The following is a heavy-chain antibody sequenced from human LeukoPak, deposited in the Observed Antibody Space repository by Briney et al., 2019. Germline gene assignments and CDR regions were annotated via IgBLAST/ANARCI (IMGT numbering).Heavy chain of an antibody. CDR3: ARDLLSSTLFDRIAVAGNY. Sequence: GGSLRPSCAASGFTFSSYAMHWVRQAPGKGLEWVAVVSYDGSNKYYADSVKGRFTISRDNSKNTLYLQMNSLRAEDTAVYYCARDLLSSTLFDRIAVAGNYWGQGTLVTVSS. J-gene: IGHJ4*02. V-gene: IGHV3-30*04. CDR2: VSYDGSNK. D-gene: IGHD6-19*01. CDR1: GFTFSSYA.